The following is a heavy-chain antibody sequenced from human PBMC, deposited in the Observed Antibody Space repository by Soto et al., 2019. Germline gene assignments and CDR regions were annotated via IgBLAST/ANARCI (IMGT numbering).Heavy chain of an antibody. V-gene: IGHV1-18*01. D-gene: IGHD1-26*01. CDR2: ISTYNGNT. Sequence: AASVKVSCKASGYTFTSYGVTWVRQAPGQGLEWMGWISTYNGNTNYAQNLQGRVTMTTDTSTNTAYMELRSLRSDDTAVYYCARTYGNSRYSPWGQGTLVPVYS. CDR1: GYTFTSYG. J-gene: IGHJ5*02. CDR3: ARTYGNSRYSP.